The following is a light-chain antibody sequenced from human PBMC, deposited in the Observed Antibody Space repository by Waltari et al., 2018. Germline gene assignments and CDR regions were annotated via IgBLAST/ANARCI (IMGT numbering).Light chain of an antibody. V-gene: IGKV4-1*01. Sequence: DIVMTQSPDSLPVSLGDMATITSTSSQSVLYSYNNKNYLALDHQKPGQPPKLLIYWTSTRESGVPDRFSGSGSGTDFNLPISSLQSEDFAVYYCQQYNNWRTFGQGTKVEIK. CDR1: QSVLYSYNNKNY. CDR2: WTS. J-gene: IGKJ1*01. CDR3: QQYNNWRT.